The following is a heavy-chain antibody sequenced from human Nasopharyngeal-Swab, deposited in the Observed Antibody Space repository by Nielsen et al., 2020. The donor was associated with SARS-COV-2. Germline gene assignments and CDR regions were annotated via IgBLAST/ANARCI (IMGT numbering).Heavy chain of an antibody. CDR2: IDKKANNYAT. V-gene: IGHV3-73*01. D-gene: IGHD3-10*01. CDR1: GFIFGDCA. Sequence: LSLTSAGSGFIFGDCAIHWVRQSSAKGLEWVAHIDKKANNYATEYAASVKGRFTISRDDSSNMAYLQMNRLNTEDTAVYYCTRDNGTYNWFDPWGQGTLVTVSS. J-gene: IGHJ5*02. CDR3: TRDNGTYNWFDP.